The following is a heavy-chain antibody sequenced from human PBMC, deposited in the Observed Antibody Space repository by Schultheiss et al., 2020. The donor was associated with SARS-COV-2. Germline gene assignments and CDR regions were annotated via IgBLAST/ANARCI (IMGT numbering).Heavy chain of an antibody. D-gene: IGHD3-22*01. CDR3: ARGGRNYYDSSGYYYHR. J-gene: IGHJ4*02. CDR2: INHSGST. Sequence: SQTLSLTCAVYSGSFSGYYWSWIRQPPGKGLEWIGEINHSGSTNYNPSLKSRVTISVDTSKHQFSLKLSSVTAADTAVYYCARGGRNYYDSSGYYYHRWGQGTLVTVSS. CDR1: SGSFSGYY. V-gene: IGHV4-34*01.